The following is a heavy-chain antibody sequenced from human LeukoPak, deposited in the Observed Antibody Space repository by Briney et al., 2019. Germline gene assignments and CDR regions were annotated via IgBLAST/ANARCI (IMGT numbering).Heavy chain of an antibody. V-gene: IGHV1-3*01. CDR3: ARDSSGWSNWFDP. J-gene: IGHJ5*02. Sequence: ASVEVSCKASGYTFTSYAMHWVRQAPGQRLEWMGWINAGNGNTKYSQKFQGRVTITRDTPASTAYMELSSLRSEDTAVYYCARDSSGWSNWFDPWGQGTLVTVSS. CDR2: INAGNGNT. D-gene: IGHD6-19*01. CDR1: GYTFTSYA.